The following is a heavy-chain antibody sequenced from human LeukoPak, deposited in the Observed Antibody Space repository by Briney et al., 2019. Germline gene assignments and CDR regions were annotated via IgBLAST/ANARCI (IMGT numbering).Heavy chain of an antibody. V-gene: IGHV3-74*01. Sequence: GGSLRLSCAASGFTFSNYWMHWVRQAPGKGLVWVSRIKTDGGSTSYADSVRGRFTISRDNAKNTLYLQMSSLTAEDTAVYYCARAPHGNGPHDAFDIWGQGTMVTVSS. CDR3: ARAPHGNGPHDAFDI. CDR2: IKTDGGST. CDR1: GFTFSNYW. J-gene: IGHJ3*02. D-gene: IGHD2-8*01.